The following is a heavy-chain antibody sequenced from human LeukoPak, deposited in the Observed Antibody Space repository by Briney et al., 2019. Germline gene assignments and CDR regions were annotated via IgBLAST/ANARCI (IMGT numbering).Heavy chain of an antibody. Sequence: PGGSLILSCAASGFSFSDYYITWIRHAPRKRLWWISYIITSTKTIYYQDSVKRRFTISRDNAKTSLYLQMDGLRAEDTAVYYCARAYYRDSSAYYIFDYWGQGTLVTVSS. CDR2: IITSTKTI. CDR1: GFSFSDYY. V-gene: IGHV3-11*01. CDR3: ARAYYRDSSAYYIFDY. J-gene: IGHJ4*02. D-gene: IGHD3-22*01.